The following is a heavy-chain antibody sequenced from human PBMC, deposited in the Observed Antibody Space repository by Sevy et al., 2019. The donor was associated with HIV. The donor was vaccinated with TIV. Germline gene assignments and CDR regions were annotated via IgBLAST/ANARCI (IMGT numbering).Heavy chain of an antibody. D-gene: IGHD5-18*01. CDR3: VRGGGEGFSYSLDT. Sequence: GGSLRLSCAASGFTFSAYWMSWVRQAPGKGLEWVATMKQDGSEKYYVDSVKGRLTISRDNAKNSLYLQVNSLRAEDTAGYYCVRGGGEGFSYSLDTWGQGTLVTVSS. V-gene: IGHV3-7*04. CDR1: GFTFSAYW. J-gene: IGHJ5*02. CDR2: MKQDGSEK.